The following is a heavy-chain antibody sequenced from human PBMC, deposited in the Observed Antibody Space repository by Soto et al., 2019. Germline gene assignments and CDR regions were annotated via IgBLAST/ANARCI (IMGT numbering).Heavy chain of an antibody. CDR1: GGTFSSYA. D-gene: IGHD2-21*02. Sequence: SVKVSCKASGGTFSSYAISWVRQAPGQGLEWMGGIIPIFGTANYAQKFQGRVTITADESTSTAYMELSSLRSEDTAVYYCARETGQIVVVTAIEGAFDIWGQGTMGTGS. CDR2: IIPIFGTA. CDR3: ARETGQIVVVTAIEGAFDI. V-gene: IGHV1-69*13. J-gene: IGHJ3*02.